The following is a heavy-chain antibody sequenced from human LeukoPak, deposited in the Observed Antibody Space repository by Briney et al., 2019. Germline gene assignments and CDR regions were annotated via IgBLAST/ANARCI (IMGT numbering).Heavy chain of an antibody. V-gene: IGHV4-61*02. J-gene: IGHJ5*02. CDR3: ARAVGSSESNWFDP. D-gene: IGHD6-19*01. CDR1: GGSISSGSYY. CDR2: IYTSGST. Sequence: SETLSLTCTVSGGSISSGSYYWSWIRQPAGKGLEWIGRIYTSGSTHYNPSLKSRVTISVDTSKNQFSLNLNSVTAADTAVNYCARAVGSSESNWFDPWGQGTLATVSS.